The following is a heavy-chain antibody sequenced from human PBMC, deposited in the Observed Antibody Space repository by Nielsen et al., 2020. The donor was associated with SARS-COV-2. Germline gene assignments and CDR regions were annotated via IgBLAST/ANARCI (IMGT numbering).Heavy chain of an antibody. J-gene: IGHJ4*02. Sequence: GESLKISCVVSGFNFRGYWMTWVRQAPGKGLEWVGNIKLDGSEKYYADSVKGRFTISRDSAKSSLYLQMNSLRAEDTAVYYCASSGWLDYWGQGTLVTVSS. D-gene: IGHD6-19*01. V-gene: IGHV3-7*01. CDR2: IKLDGSEK. CDR1: GFNFRGYW. CDR3: ASSGWLDY.